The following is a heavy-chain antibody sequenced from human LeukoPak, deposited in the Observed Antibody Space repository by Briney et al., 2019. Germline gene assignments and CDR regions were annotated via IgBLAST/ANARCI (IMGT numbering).Heavy chain of an antibody. CDR3: ARSRLRLGELSLLTDY. D-gene: IGHD3-16*02. Sequence: ASVKVSCKASGGTFSSYAISWVRQAPGQGLEWMGRIIPIFGTANYAQKFQGRVTITADKSTSTAYMELSSLRSEDTAVYYCARSRLRLGELSLLTDYWGQGTLVTVSS. CDR1: GGTFSSYA. V-gene: IGHV1-69*06. CDR2: IIPIFGTA. J-gene: IGHJ4*02.